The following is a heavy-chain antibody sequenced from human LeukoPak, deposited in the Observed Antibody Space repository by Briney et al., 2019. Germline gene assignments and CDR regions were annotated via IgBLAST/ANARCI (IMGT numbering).Heavy chain of an antibody. CDR2: VYYSGTI. D-gene: IGHD2-21*02. V-gene: IGHV4-59*08. CDR1: GGAIDNYY. CDR3: ARHGTAAGPSQL. Sequence: SETLSLTCTVSGGAIDNYYWSWIRQPPGKGLEWIAYVYYSGTINYNPSLESRVTISVDTSKNQFSLRLTSVAAADTAVYYCARHGTAAGPSQLWGQGPWSPSPQ. J-gene: IGHJ1*01.